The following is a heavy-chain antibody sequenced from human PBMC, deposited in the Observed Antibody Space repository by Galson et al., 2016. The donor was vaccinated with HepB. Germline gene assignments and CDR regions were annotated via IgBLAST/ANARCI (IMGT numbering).Heavy chain of an antibody. CDR1: GFSFRFNA. CDR3: ARGTDIWTGYSDHFSAAFDV. D-gene: IGHD3-9*01. J-gene: IGHJ3*01. V-gene: IGHV3-30-3*01. Sequence: SLRLSCAASGFSFRFNAMHWVRQAPGKGLEWVAVISSDGGTQYYVDSVRGRFTISRDNSKNTLYLQMNSLRDEDTAKYYCARGTDIWTGYSDHFSAAFDVWGQGTMVTVSS. CDR2: ISSDGGTQ.